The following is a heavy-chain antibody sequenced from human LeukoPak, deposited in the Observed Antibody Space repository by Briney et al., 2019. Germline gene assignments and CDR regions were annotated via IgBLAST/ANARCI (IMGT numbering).Heavy chain of an antibody. CDR2: IRGGGSVT. D-gene: IGHD5-12*01. CDR3: ARGGGVRGPGYSGYEFDY. V-gene: IGHV3-23*01. CDR1: GFTFSDYA. Sequence: HSGGSLRLSCAASGFTFSDYAMTWVRQAPGKGLEWVSAIRGGGSVTYYADSVKGRFTISRDNLKNTIYLQMNSLRAEDTAVYYWARGGGVRGPGYSGYEFDYWGQGTLVTVSS. J-gene: IGHJ4*02.